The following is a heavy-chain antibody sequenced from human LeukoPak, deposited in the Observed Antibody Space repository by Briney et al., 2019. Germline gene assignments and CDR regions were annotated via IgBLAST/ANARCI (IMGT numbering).Heavy chain of an antibody. CDR1: GFTFGDYA. CDR2: IRSKAYGGTT. Sequence: GGSLRLSCTASGFTFGDYAMRWVRQAPGKGLEWVGFIRSKAYGGTTEYAASVKGRFTISRDDSKSIAYLQMNSLKTEDTAVYYCTRDTEYSSSWYLNYWGQGTLVTVSS. V-gene: IGHV3-49*04. D-gene: IGHD6-13*01. CDR3: TRDTEYSSSWYLNY. J-gene: IGHJ4*02.